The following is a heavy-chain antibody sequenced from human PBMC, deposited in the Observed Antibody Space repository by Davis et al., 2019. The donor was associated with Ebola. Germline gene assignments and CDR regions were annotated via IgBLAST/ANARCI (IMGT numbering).Heavy chain of an antibody. CDR1: GGSISSYY. V-gene: IGHV4-59*01. CDR2: IYYSGST. CDR3: AREAGVGGLTDY. D-gene: IGHD3-3*01. J-gene: IGHJ4*02. Sequence: SETLSLTCTVSGGSISSYYWSWIRQPPGKGLEWIGYIYYSGSTNYNPSLKSRVTISVDTSKNQFSLKLSSVTAADTAVYYCAREAGVGGLTDYWGQGTLVTVSS.